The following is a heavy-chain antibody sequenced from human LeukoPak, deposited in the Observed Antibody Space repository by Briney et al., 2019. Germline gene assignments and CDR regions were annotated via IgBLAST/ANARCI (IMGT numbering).Heavy chain of an antibody. Sequence: SVKVSCKASGGTFSSYAISWVRQAPGQGLEWMGGIIPIFGTANYARKFQGRVTITTDESTSTAYMELSSLRSEDTAVYYCARRVTIFGVVTEEAFDIWGQGTMVTVSS. CDR3: ARRVTIFGVVTEEAFDI. V-gene: IGHV1-69*05. D-gene: IGHD3-3*01. J-gene: IGHJ3*02. CDR2: IIPIFGTA. CDR1: GGTFSSYA.